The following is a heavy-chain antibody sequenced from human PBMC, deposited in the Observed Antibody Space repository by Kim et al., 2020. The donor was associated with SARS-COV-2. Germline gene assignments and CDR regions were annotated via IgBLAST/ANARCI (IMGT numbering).Heavy chain of an antibody. CDR2: MNPNIENT. D-gene: IGHD3-10*01. J-gene: IGHJ3*01. CDR1: EYTFNTYA. Sequence: ASVKVSCRAFEYTFNTYALNWVRQTPGQGLEWLGWMNPNIENTGYAQKFQGRITMTRNSSISTAYMELSDLRSDDTAVYYCARSRGETTLDGFDVWGQGT. V-gene: IGHV1-8*01. CDR3: ARSRGETTLDGFDV.